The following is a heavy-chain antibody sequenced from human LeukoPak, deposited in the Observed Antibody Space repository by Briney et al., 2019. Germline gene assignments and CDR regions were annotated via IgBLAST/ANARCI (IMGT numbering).Heavy chain of an antibody. CDR2: IYDRGPA. CDR1: GYAITSGGFS. J-gene: IGHJ4*02. CDR3: AREEDFWSGYYYVY. V-gene: IGHV4-30-2*01. Sequence: PSETLSLTCTVSGYAITSGGFSWNWVRQPPGKGLEWIGCIYDRGPAYYNPSLKSRFTISVDRPKNQFFLNVTSLTAADTAVYYCAREEDFWSGYYYVYWGQGTLVTVSS. D-gene: IGHD3-3*01.